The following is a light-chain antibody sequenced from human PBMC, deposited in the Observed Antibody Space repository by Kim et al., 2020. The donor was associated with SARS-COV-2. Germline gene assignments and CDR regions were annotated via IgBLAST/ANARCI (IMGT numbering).Light chain of an antibody. CDR2: WAT. J-gene: IGKJ5*01. CDR1: QSVLYSPNNKNY. Sequence: ATINSKSSQSVLYSPNNKNYLAWYQQKAVQPPKLLIYWATTRESGVPDRFSGSGSGTDFTLTISSLQAEEAAVYYCQQYYSTPITFGQGTRLEIK. V-gene: IGKV4-1*01. CDR3: QQYYSTPIT.